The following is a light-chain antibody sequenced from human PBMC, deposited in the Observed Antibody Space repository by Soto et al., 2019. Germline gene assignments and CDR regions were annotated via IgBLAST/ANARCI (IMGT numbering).Light chain of an antibody. CDR3: QQYGISPPLT. V-gene: IGKV3-20*01. CDR2: GAS. Sequence: ESVLTQSPGTLSLSPGERATLSCRASQSVNSIYLAWYQQKPGQAPRLLISGASSRATGIPDRFSGSGSGTDFTLTISRVEPEDFAVYYCQQYGISPPLTFGGGTKVEIK. J-gene: IGKJ4*01. CDR1: QSVNSIY.